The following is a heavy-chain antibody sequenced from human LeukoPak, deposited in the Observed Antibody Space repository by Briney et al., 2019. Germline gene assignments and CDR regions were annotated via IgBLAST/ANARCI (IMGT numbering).Heavy chain of an antibody. CDR3: ARLENWYSSGWYTWFDP. CDR1: GDSISSSSHY. D-gene: IGHD6-19*01. CDR2: FYYSGST. Sequence: SETLSLTCTVSGDSISSSSHYWSWIRQPPGKGLEWIGYFYYSGSTNYNPSLKSRVTISVDTSKNQFSLKLSSVTAADTAVYYCARLENWYSSGWYTWFDPWGQGTLVTVSS. V-gene: IGHV4-61*05. J-gene: IGHJ5*02.